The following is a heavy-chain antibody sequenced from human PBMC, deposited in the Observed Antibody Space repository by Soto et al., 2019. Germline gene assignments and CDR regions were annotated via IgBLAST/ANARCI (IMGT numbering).Heavy chain of an antibody. D-gene: IGHD6-6*01. J-gene: IGHJ6*02. Sequence: QAQLVQSWAEVKKPWASVKVSCKASGYTFTSYSSNWVRQATGQGLEWMGWRNPNSSNTGYVQKFPGKVTMTRNTAISTAYMDLSRLRSDDTAVYYCARRGLSTSSSFECFCDVMAAGGRATTVTASS. CDR2: RNPNSSNT. CDR1: GYTFTSYS. V-gene: IGHV1-8*01. CDR3: ARRGLSTSSSFECFCDVMAA.